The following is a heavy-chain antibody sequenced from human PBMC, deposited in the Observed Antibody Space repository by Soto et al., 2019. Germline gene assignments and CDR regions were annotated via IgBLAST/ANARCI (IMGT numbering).Heavy chain of an antibody. CDR2: SSSSSSYI. D-gene: IGHD1-26*01. CDR1: GFTFSSYS. CDR3: VVDATRHYYYGMDV. V-gene: IGHV3-21*01. Sequence: EVQLVESGGGLVKPGGSLRLSCAASGFTFSSYSMNWFRQAPGKGLEWVSSSSSSSSYIYYADSVKGRCTISRDNAKNSRSRQMNSLRAEDTVVYYCVVDATRHYYYGMDVWCQGSTVTVSS. J-gene: IGHJ6*02.